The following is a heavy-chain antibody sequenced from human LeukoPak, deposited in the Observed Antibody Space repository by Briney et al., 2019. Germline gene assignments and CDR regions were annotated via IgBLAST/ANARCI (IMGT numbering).Heavy chain of an antibody. D-gene: IGHD4-17*01. Sequence: ASVKVSCKSSGYTFTYYYIHWVRQAPGQGLEWMGKINPSGGSTTYAQKFQGRVAMTRDTSTNTVSMDVSSLRSEDTAVYYCARGGYLKVTKDYWGQGTLVSVFS. J-gene: IGHJ4*02. CDR2: INPSGGST. V-gene: IGHV1-46*01. CDR1: GYTFTYYY. CDR3: ARGGYLKVTKDY.